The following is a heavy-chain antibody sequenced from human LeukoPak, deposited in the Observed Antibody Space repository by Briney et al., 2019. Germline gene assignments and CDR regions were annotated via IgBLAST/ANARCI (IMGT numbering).Heavy chain of an antibody. D-gene: IGHD2-2*01. CDR2: IYFSGTT. Sequence: SETLSLTCTVSGGSISGYYWNWIRQPPGKGLEWIGYIYFSGTTNYNPSLKSRITLSVDRSKNQFSLKLSSVTAAATAVYYCERIPGFVAVPAATRYYGVDVWGQGTPVTVSS. J-gene: IGHJ6*02. CDR3: ERIPGFVAVPAATRYYGVDV. CDR1: GGSISGYY. V-gene: IGHV4-59*01.